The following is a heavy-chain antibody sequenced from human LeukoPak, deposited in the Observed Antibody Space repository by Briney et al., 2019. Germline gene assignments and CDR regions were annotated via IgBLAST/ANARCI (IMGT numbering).Heavy chain of an antibody. Sequence: TLSLTCTVSGGSISSGGYYWSWIRQHPGKGLEWIGYIYYSGSTYYNPSLRSRVTISVDTSKNQFSLKLSSVTAADTAVYYCAREGIAVAGFDYWGQGTLVTVSS. D-gene: IGHD6-19*01. V-gene: IGHV4-31*03. CDR2: IYYSGST. CDR1: GGSISSGGYY. J-gene: IGHJ4*02. CDR3: AREGIAVAGFDY.